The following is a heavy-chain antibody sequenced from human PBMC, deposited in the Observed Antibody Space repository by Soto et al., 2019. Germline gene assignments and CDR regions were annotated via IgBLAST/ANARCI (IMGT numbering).Heavy chain of an antibody. V-gene: IGHV1-3*01. D-gene: IGHD3-22*01. CDR2: INAGNGDT. Sequence: GASVKVSCKASGYTFTTYGIHWVRQAPGQGPEWMGWINAGNGDTKYSQKFQGRVTVTRDKSASTTYMELSSLRSEDTAVYYCARDLGVVVIDYWGQGALVTVSS. CDR3: ARDLGVVVIDY. J-gene: IGHJ4*02. CDR1: GYTFTTYG.